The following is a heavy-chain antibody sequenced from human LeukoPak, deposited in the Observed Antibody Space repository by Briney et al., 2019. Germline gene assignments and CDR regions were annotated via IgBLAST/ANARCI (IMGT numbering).Heavy chain of an antibody. CDR1: GFTFSSYA. CDR3: AREGGVVY. CDR2: IPYDGSNK. Sequence: GGSLRLSCAASGFTFSSYAMHWVRQAPGKGLEWVAVIPYDGSNKYYADSVKGRFTISRDNSKNTLYQQMNSLRAEDTAVYYCAREGGVVYWGQGTLVTVSS. D-gene: IGHD2-15*01. J-gene: IGHJ4*02. V-gene: IGHV3-30-3*01.